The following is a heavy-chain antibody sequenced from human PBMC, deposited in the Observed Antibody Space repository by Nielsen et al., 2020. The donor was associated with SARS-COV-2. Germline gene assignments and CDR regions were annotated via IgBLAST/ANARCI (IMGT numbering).Heavy chain of an antibody. CDR3: ARAPWSYVRVPAAWGNWFDP. CDR1: GGSISTYY. Sequence: SETLSLTCTVSGGSISTYYWSWIRQHPGKGLEWIGYIYYSGSTYYNPSLKSRVTISVDTSKNQFSLKLSSVTAADTAVYYCARAPWSYVRVPAAWGNWFDPWGQGTLVTVSS. J-gene: IGHJ5*02. V-gene: IGHV4-59*06. CDR2: IYYSGST. D-gene: IGHD2-2*01.